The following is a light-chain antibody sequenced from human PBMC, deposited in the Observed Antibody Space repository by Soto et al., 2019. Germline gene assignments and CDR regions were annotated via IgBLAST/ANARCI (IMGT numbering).Light chain of an antibody. Sequence: EIVLTQSPGTLSLSPGERGTLSCRASQSVSSSYLAWYQQKPGQAPRLLIYGASIRATGIPDRFSGSGSGTDFTLTISRLEPEDFAVYYCQQYNNWPRTFGQGTKVDIK. CDR1: QSVSSSY. CDR3: QQYNNWPRT. V-gene: IGKV3-20*01. CDR2: GAS. J-gene: IGKJ1*01.